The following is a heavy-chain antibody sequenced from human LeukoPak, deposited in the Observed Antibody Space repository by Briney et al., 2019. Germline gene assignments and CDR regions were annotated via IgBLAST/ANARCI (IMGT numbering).Heavy chain of an antibody. Sequence: PSETLSLTCTVSGYSISSGYYWGWIRQPPGKGLEWIGSIYHSGSTYYNPSLKSRVTISIDTSKNQFSLKLSSVTAADTAVYYCARGGFRFFDWGGYWGQGTLVTVPS. CDR1: GYSISSGYY. J-gene: IGHJ4*02. CDR2: IYHSGST. V-gene: IGHV4-38-2*02. D-gene: IGHD3-9*01. CDR3: ARGGFRFFDWGGY.